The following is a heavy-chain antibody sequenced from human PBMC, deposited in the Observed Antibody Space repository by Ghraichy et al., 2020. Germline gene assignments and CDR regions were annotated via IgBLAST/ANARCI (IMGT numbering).Heavy chain of an antibody. CDR1: GYNFTTYG. D-gene: IGHD4-17*01. CDR2: ISAYNGNT. Sequence: ASVKVSCKASGYNFTTYGISWVRQAPGQGLEWMGWISAYNGNTNYPHKLQGRVTMTTDTSTSTAYMEVRSLRSDDTAVFYCARFDPPLTTVTTFDYWGQGALVTVSS. CDR3: ARFDPPLTTVTTFDY. J-gene: IGHJ4*02. V-gene: IGHV1-18*01.